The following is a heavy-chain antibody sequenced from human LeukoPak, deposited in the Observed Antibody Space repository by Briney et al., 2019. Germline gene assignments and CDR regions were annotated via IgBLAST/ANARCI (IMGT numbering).Heavy chain of an antibody. Sequence: PSETLSLTCTVSGGSVSSISSYWGWIRQPPGKGPEWIGSIRYSGRTYYNPSLQSRVTMSVDTSKNRFSLRLSSVTAADTAAYSCARHYYDSSGLAYYFDNWGQGTLVTVSS. CDR3: ARHYYDSSGLAYYFDN. D-gene: IGHD3-22*01. J-gene: IGHJ4*02. V-gene: IGHV4-39*01. CDR2: IRYSGRT. CDR1: GGSVSSISSY.